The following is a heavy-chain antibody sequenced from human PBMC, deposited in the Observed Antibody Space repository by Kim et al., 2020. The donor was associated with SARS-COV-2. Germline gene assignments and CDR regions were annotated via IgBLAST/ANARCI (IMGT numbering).Heavy chain of an antibody. V-gene: IGHV3-30*04. CDR2: ISYDASRR. J-gene: IGHJ3*02. D-gene: IGHD5-12*01. CDR1: GFTFSSYA. Sequence: GGSLRLSCAASGFTFSSYAMHWVRQAPGKGLEWLSVISYDASRRDYAVSVRGRFIISRDNSKNTVFLQMNSLRSDDTALYDCARGEVGIVATDDAIDIWG. CDR3: ARGEVGIVATDDAIDI.